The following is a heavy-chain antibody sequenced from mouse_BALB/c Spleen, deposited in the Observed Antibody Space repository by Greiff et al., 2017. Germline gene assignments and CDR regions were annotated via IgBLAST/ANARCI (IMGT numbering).Heavy chain of an antibody. D-gene: IGHD1-1*01. CDR1: GYSFTDYN. CDR3: ARWGITTVVERYWYFDV. V-gene: IGHV1S135*01. J-gene: IGHJ1*01. Sequence: VQLQQSGPELVKPGASVKVSCKASGYSFTDYNMYWVKQSHGKSLEWIGYIDPYNGGTSYNQKFKGKATLTVDKSSSTAFMHLNSLTSEDSAVYYCARWGITTVVERYWYFDVWGAGTTVTVSS. CDR2: IDPYNGGT.